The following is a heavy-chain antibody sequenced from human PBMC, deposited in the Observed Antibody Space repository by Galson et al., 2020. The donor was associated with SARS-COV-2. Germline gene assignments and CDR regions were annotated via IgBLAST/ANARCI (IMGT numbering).Heavy chain of an antibody. J-gene: IGHJ4*02. D-gene: IGHD2-15*01. CDR1: GFTFSSYA. CDR2: ISYDGSNK. Sequence: QAGGSLRLSCAASGFTFSSYAMHWVRQAPGKGLEWVAVISYDGSNKYYADSVKGRFTISRDNSKNTLYLQMNSLRAEDTAVYYCARGYCSGGSCYSVESVDYWGQGTLVTVSS. V-gene: IGHV3-30-3*01. CDR3: ARGYCSGGSCYSVESVDY.